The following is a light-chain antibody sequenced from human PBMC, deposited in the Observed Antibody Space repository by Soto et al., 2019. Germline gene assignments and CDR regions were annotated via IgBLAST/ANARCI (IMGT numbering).Light chain of an antibody. V-gene: IGKV3-20*01. Sequence: EIVLTQSPGTLSLSPGERATLSCRASQSVSSSYLAWYQQNPGQAPRLLIYGASSRATGIPDRFSGILSGTDFTLTISRLEPEDFAVYYCQQYGSSPRTFGQGTKVDIK. CDR2: GAS. J-gene: IGKJ1*01. CDR1: QSVSSSY. CDR3: QQYGSSPRT.